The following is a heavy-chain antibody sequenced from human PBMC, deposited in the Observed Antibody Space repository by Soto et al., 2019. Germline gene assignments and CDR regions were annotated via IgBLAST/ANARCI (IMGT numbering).Heavy chain of an antibody. CDR2: IYYSGST. D-gene: IGHD3-3*01. CDR1: GGSVSSGSYY. J-gene: IGHJ6*02. CDR3: ARDSLRFLEWLPDDYYGMDV. V-gene: IGHV4-61*01. Sequence: PSETLSLTCTVSGGSVSSGSYYWSWIRQPPGKGLEWIGYIYYSGSTNYNPSLKSRVTISVDTSKNQFSLKLSSVTAADTAVYYCARDSLRFLEWLPDDYYGMDVWGQGTTVTVSS.